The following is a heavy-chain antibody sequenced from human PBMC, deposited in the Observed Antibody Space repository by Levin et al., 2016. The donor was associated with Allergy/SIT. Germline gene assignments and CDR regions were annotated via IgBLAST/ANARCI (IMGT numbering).Heavy chain of an antibody. V-gene: IGHV3-7*02. CDR1: GFTFRNSW. CDR2: IDQDGIEK. Sequence: GGSLRLSCAASGFTFRNSWMSWVRQAPGKGLEWAANIDQDGIEKNYVDSVKGRFTISRDNAKNSLYLQMNSLRAEDTAVYYCASPGERDGYNFVYWGQGTLVTVSS. J-gene: IGHJ4*02. CDR3: ASPGERDGYNFVY. D-gene: IGHD5-24*01.